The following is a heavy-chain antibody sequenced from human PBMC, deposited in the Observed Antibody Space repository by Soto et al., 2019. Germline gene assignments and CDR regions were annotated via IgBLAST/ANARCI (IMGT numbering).Heavy chain of an antibody. CDR3: ATAVAVPADFDY. Sequence: QVQLVQSGAEEKKPGASVKVSCKASGYTFTGYAMHWVRQAPGQRLEWMGWINAGNGNTKYSQKFQGRVTITRDTSASTAYMELSSLRSEDTAVYYSATAVAVPADFDYWGHGTLVTVSS. CDR2: INAGNGNT. D-gene: IGHD6-19*01. V-gene: IGHV1-3*05. CDR1: GYTFTGYA. J-gene: IGHJ4*01.